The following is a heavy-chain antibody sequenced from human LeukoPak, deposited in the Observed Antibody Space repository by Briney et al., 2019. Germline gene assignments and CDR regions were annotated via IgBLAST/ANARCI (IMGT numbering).Heavy chain of an antibody. CDR1: GGSISSSSYY. V-gene: IGHV4-39*01. CDR2: IYYSGST. D-gene: IGHD5-12*01. CDR3: ARPYRGYYFDY. J-gene: IGHJ4*02. Sequence: SETLSLTCTVSGGSISSSSYYWGWIRQPPGKGREWIGSIYYSGSTYYNPSLKSRVTISVDTSKNQFSLKLSSVTAADTAVYYCARPYRGYYFDYWGQGTLVTVSS.